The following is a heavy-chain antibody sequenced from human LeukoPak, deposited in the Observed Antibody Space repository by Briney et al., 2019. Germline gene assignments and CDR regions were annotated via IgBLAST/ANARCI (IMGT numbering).Heavy chain of an antibody. CDR1: GFTFSSYE. J-gene: IGHJ3*02. Sequence: GGSLRLSCAASGFTFSSYEMNWVRQAPGKGLEWVSYISSSGSTIYYADSVKGRFTISRDNAKNSLYLQMNSLRAEDTAVYYCARDNPCSSTSCYRSGAFDIWGQGTMVTVSS. CDR2: ISSSGSTI. D-gene: IGHD2-2*02. V-gene: IGHV3-48*03. CDR3: ARDNPCSSTSCYRSGAFDI.